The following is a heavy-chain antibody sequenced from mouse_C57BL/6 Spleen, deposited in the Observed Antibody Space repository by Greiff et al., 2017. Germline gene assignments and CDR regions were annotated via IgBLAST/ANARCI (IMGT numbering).Heavy chain of an antibody. V-gene: IGHV1-19*01. CDR2: INPYNGGT. Sequence: EVQLQQSGPVLVKPGASVKMSCKASGYTFTDYYMNWVKQSHGKSLEWIGVINPYNGGTSYNQKFKGKATLTVDKSSSTAYMELNSLTSEDSAVYYCTRSEYCGSRGYFDVWGTGTTVTVSS. J-gene: IGHJ1*03. CDR3: TRSEYCGSRGYFDV. D-gene: IGHD1-1*01. CDR1: GYTFTDYY.